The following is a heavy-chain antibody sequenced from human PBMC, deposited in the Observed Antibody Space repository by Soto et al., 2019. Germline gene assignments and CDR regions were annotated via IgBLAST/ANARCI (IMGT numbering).Heavy chain of an antibody. V-gene: IGHV1-3*01. Sequence: QVQLVQSGAEVKKPGASVKVSCKASGYTFTSYAMHWVRQAPGQRLEWMGWINAGNGNTKYSQKFQGRVTITRDTSASTAYMELSSLRSEDTAVYYCARAAILWFGELLSYNWFDPWGQGTLVTVSS. J-gene: IGHJ5*02. CDR1: GYTFTSYA. CDR2: INAGNGNT. CDR3: ARAAILWFGELLSYNWFDP. D-gene: IGHD3-10*01.